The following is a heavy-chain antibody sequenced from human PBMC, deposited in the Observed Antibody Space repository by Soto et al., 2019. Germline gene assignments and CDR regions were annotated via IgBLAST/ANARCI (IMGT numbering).Heavy chain of an antibody. Sequence: GESLKISCKGSGYSFTSYWIGWVRQMPGKGLEWMGIIYPGDSDTRYSPSFQGQVTISADKSISTACLQWSSLKASDTAMYYCARRHTTMVRGVSYYYGMDVWGQGTTVTVSS. CDR1: GYSFTSYW. J-gene: IGHJ6*02. D-gene: IGHD3-10*01. CDR3: ARRHTTMVRGVSYYYGMDV. V-gene: IGHV5-51*01. CDR2: IYPGDSDT.